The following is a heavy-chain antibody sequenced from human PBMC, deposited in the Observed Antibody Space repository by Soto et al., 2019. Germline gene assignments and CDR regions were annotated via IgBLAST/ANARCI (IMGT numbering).Heavy chain of an antibody. CDR3: AHGIDFWSGSFMGWFDL. Sequence: SGPTLVNPTQTLTLTCTFSGFSLSRNAVGVGVGWIRQPPGKALEWLALFCWNDDKFYKSSLKNRLSITKDTSKNQVVLTMANMEPVDTATYYCAHGIDFWSGSFMGWFDLWGQ. CDR1: GFSLSRNAVG. D-gene: IGHD3-3*01. V-gene: IGHV2-5*01. CDR2: FCWNDDK. J-gene: IGHJ5*02.